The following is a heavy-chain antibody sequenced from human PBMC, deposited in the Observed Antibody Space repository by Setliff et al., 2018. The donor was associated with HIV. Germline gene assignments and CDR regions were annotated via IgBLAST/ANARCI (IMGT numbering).Heavy chain of an antibody. CDR1: GGSFSGYY. Sequence: SETLSLTCAVYGGSFSGYYWNWIRLPPGKGLEWIGTLYYNGNTNSNPSLKSRVTISVDKSKNQFSLKLSSVTAADTAVYYCARREGYGMDVWGQGTTVTVSS. J-gene: IGHJ6*02. CDR2: LYYNGNT. CDR3: ARREGYGMDV. V-gene: IGHV4-34*11.